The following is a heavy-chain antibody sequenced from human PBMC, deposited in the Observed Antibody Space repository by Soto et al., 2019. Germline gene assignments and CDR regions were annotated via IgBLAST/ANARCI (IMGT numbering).Heavy chain of an antibody. J-gene: IGHJ5*02. CDR2: IIPIFGTA. Sequence: SVKLTSKAPGGTLGSNSMSWVRQSPGQGLEWMGGIIPIFGTANYAQKFQGRVTITADESTSTAYMELSSLRSEDTAVYYCARSGYCISTSCLGWFDPWGQGTLVTVSS. CDR3: ARSGYCISTSCLGWFDP. CDR1: GGTLGSNS. V-gene: IGHV1-69*13. D-gene: IGHD2-2*01.